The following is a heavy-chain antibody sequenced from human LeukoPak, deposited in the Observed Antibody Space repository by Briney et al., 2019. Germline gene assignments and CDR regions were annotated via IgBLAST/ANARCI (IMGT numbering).Heavy chain of an antibody. J-gene: IGHJ4*02. CDR2: ISAGGTT. D-gene: IGHD3-10*02. Sequence: GGSLRLSCAGSGFMFSSFSMSWVRHVPGKGLEWLSTISAGGTTYYADSVKGRFTISRDNSKNTLFLQMNSLRAEDTAIYYCAKRPAVVRGVIPYVDYWGQGTLVTVSS. CDR1: GFMFSSFS. CDR3: AKRPAVVRGVIPYVDY. V-gene: IGHV3-23*01.